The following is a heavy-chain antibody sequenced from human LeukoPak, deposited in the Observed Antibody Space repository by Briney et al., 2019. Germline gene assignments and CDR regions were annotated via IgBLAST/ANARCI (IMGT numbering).Heavy chain of an antibody. CDR1: GYTFTSYG. D-gene: IGHD4-23*01. V-gene: IGHV1-18*01. J-gene: IGHJ4*02. CDR3: ARSRAVVTHFDY. CDR2: ISAYNGNT. Sequence: ASVKVSCKASGYTFTSYGISWVRQAPGQGVEWMGWISAYNGNTNYAQKLQGRVTMTTDTSTSTAYMELRSLRSDDTAVYYCARSRAVVTHFDYWGQGTLVTVSS.